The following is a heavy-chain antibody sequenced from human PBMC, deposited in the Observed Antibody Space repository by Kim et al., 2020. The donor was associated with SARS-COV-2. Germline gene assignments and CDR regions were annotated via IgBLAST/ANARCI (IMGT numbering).Heavy chain of an antibody. CDR2: INHSGST. J-gene: IGHJ5*02. CDR3: AIPYYYGSGNAP. V-gene: IGHV4-34*01. D-gene: IGHD3-10*01. CDR1: GGSFSGYY. Sequence: SETLSLTCAVYGGSFSGYYWSWIRQPPGKGLEWIGEINHSGSTNYNPSLKSRVTISVDTSKNQFSLKLSSVTAADTAVYYCAIPYYYGSGNAPWGQGTLVTVSS.